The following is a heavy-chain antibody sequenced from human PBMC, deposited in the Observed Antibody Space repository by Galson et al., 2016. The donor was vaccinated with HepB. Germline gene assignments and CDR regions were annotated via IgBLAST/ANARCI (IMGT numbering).Heavy chain of an antibody. J-gene: IGHJ4*02. Sequence: LRLSCAVSGFIFSDYAMHWVRQAPGKGLAWVAVISYDGSEEFYADSLKGRFTISRDNSRDTLYLQMNSLRPEDTAVYYCTKDPQLYVTRGVWDNWGQGTLVTVSS. CDR3: TKDPQLYVTRGVWDN. CDR2: ISYDGSEE. D-gene: IGHD3-10*01. CDR1: GFIFSDYA. V-gene: IGHV3-30*07.